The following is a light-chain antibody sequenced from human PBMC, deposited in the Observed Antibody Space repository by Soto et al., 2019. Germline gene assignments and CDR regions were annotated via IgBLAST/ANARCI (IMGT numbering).Light chain of an antibody. V-gene: IGKV3-20*01. CDR2: GAS. J-gene: IGKJ2*01. CDR1: QSLSTSY. Sequence: IVLTQSPGTLSLSPGERATLSCRASQSLSTSYLAWYQQKPGQAPRLLIYGASSRATGVPNRFSGSGSGTDFTLTISRLEPEDFAVYYCQQYGSSSYTFGQGTKVEIK. CDR3: QQYGSSSYT.